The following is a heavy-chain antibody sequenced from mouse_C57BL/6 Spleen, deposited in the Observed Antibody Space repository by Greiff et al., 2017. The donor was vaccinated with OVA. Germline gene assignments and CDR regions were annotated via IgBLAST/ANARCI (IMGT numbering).Heavy chain of an antibody. CDR1: GYTFTDYY. CDR2: IYPGSGNT. J-gene: IGHJ2*01. V-gene: IGHV1-76*01. CDR3: ARGGAVVATGYFDY. D-gene: IGHD1-1*01. Sequence: QVQLKQSGAELVRPGASVKLSCKASGYTFTDYYINWVKQRPGQGLEWIARIYPGSGNTYYNEKFKGKATLTADKSSSTAYMQLSSLTSEDSAVYFCARGGAVVATGYFDYWGQGTTLTVSS.